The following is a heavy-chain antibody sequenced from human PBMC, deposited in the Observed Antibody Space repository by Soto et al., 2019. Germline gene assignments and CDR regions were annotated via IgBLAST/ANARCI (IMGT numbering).Heavy chain of an antibody. D-gene: IGHD6-25*01. J-gene: IGHJ6*02. Sequence: QITLKESGPTLVKPTQTLTLTCTFSGFSVSTSGVGVAWIRQPPGKALEWLALIYWDDDKRYSPFLQSRVTITKDASNQQVVLQMADMDAVHTATYYDAQKAARRAGMDVWGQGTTVTVSS. CDR3: AQKAARRAGMDV. CDR2: IYWDDDK. V-gene: IGHV2-5*02. CDR1: GFSVSTSGVG.